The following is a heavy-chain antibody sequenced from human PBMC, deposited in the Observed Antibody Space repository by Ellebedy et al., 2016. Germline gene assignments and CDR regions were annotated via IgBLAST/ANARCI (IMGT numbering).Heavy chain of an antibody. Sequence: GGSLRLXXVASGFTFSTYWMSWVRQAPGKGLEWVANIKPDGGEIYYADSVRGRFTISRDNTKNSLYLQMTNLRVDDTAVYYCAAARLLRGATGFFDAWGPGTLVTVSS. D-gene: IGHD1-26*01. J-gene: IGHJ4*03. V-gene: IGHV3-7*03. CDR3: AAARLLRGATGFFDA. CDR1: GFTFSTYW. CDR2: IKPDGGEI.